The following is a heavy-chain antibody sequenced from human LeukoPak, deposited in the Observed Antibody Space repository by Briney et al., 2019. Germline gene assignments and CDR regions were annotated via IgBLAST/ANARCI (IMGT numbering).Heavy chain of an antibody. CDR1: GGSISSGGYY. D-gene: IGHD6-6*01. J-gene: IGHJ3*02. V-gene: IGHV4-31*03. CDR2: IYYSGST. Sequence: SETLSLTCTVSGGSISSGGYYWSWIRQHPGKGLEWIGYIYYSGSTYYNPSLKSRVTISVDTSKKQFSLKLSSVTAADTAVYYCARSSSDAFDIWGQGTMVTVSS. CDR3: ARSSSDAFDI.